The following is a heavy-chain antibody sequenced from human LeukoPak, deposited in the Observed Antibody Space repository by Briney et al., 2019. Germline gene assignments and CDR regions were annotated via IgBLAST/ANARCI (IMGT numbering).Heavy chain of an antibody. D-gene: IGHD6-19*01. V-gene: IGHV4-59*01. Sequence: SETLSLTCTISGGSISSYYWSWIRQPPGKGLEWIGYIYYSGSTNYNPSLKSRVTISVDTSKNQFSLKLSSVTAADTAVYYCARSRGWYRDWGQGTPVTVSS. CDR2: IYYSGST. CDR3: ARSRGWYRD. J-gene: IGHJ4*02. CDR1: GGSISSYY.